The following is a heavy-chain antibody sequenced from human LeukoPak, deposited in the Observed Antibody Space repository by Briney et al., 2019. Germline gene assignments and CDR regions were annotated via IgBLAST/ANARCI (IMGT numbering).Heavy chain of an antibody. J-gene: IGHJ4*02. CDR3: ARVSESYIRSGYPSYFDS. CDR1: GASITTYF. D-gene: IGHD3-3*01. CDR2: IYYSGST. V-gene: IGHV4-59*01. Sequence: SETLSLTCTVSGASITTYFWSWIRQPPGKGLEWIGYIYYSGSTKYNPSLKSRVTISVDTSKNQFSLKLTSVTAADTAIYYCARVSESYIRSGYPSYFDSGGQGTLVTVSP.